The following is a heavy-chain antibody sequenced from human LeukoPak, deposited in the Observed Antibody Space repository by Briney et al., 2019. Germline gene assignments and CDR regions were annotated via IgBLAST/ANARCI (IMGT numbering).Heavy chain of an antibody. V-gene: IGHV3-43*02. CDR1: GFSFDDSA. J-gene: IGHJ3*02. Sequence: GGSLRLSCAASGFSFDDSAMHWVRHAPGKGLEWVSLISGDGGSTYYADPVKGRFTISRDNAKNSLYLQMNSLRAEDTALYYCASSDSSGAFDIWGQGTMVTVSS. CDR3: ASSDSSGAFDI. D-gene: IGHD3-22*01. CDR2: ISGDGGST.